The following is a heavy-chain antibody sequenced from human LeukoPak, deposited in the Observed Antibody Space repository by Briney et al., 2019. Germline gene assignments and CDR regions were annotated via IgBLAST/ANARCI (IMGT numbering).Heavy chain of an antibody. CDR3: ARLWYSSSSVDYYYGMDV. CDR1: GYTFTGYY. V-gene: IGHV1-2*02. Sequence: ASVKVSCKASGYTFTGYYMHWVRQAPGQGLEWMGWINHNSGGTNYAQKFQGRVTMTRDTSISTAYMELSRLRSDDTAVYYCARLWYSSSSVDYYYGMDVWGQGTTVTVSS. J-gene: IGHJ6*02. CDR2: INHNSGGT. D-gene: IGHD6-6*01.